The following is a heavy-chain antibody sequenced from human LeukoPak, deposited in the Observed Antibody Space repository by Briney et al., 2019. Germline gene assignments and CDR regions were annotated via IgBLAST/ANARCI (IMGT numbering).Heavy chain of an antibody. D-gene: IGHD3-10*01. CDR3: ARDSTYYYDSGSSGPHYFDN. CDR2: ISSGGTYE. J-gene: IGHJ4*02. V-gene: IGHV3-30*03. CDR1: GFTFSSYS. Sequence: GGSLRLSCAASGFTFSSYSMNWVRQAPGKGLEWVSLISSGGTYEYYADSVKGRFTISRDNSKNTLYLQLNSLRAEDTAVYYCARDSTYYYDSGSSGPHYFDNWGQGTLVTVSS.